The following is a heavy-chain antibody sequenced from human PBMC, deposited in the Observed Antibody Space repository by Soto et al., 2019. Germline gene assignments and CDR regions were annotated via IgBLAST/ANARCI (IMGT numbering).Heavy chain of an antibody. V-gene: IGHV5-51*01. J-gene: IGHJ4*02. CDR2: IYPRDSDT. CDR1: GDIPRTYW. CDR3: ARVDDTLIGYSSFYFVY. Sequence: PGETMRIPWNGSGDIPRTYWIAWVRQMPGKGLEWMGIIYPRDSDTRYSPSFQGQVTISADNAINTAYLQWSSLKASDTAIYYCARVDDTLIGYSSFYFVYWCPGALVSVST. D-gene: IGHD3-9*01.